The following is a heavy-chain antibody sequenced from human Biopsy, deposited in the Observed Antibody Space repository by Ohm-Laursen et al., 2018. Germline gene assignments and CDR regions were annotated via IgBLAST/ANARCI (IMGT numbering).Heavy chain of an antibody. D-gene: IGHD2-21*01. V-gene: IGHV3-9*01. Sequence: SLRLSCTASGFTVNDHAMHWVRQPPGKGLEWVSGISWDSGRIGYADSVKGRFTVSRGNAKKSLYLEMNSLRPEDTALYYCTKDLIPAGTDVWGQGTTVTVSS. CDR3: TKDLIPAGTDV. J-gene: IGHJ6*02. CDR1: GFTVNDHA. CDR2: ISWDSGRI.